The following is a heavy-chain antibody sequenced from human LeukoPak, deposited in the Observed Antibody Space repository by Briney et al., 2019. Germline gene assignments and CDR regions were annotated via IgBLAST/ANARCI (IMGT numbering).Heavy chain of an antibody. CDR2: INHSGST. D-gene: IGHD3-10*01. Sequence: SETLSLTCAVYGGSFSGYYWSWIRQPPGKGLEWIGEINHSGSTNYNPSLKSRVTISVDTSKNQFSLKLSSVTAADTAVYYCARGLGVFLDVRGQGTTVTVSS. J-gene: IGHJ6*02. CDR1: GGSFSGYY. V-gene: IGHV4-34*01. CDR3: ARGLGVFLDV.